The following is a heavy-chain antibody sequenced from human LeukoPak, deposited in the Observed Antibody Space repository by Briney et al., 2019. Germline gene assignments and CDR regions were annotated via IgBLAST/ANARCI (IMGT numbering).Heavy chain of an antibody. CDR1: GFTFSSYW. Sequence: PGGSLRLSCAASGFTFSSYWMSWVRQPPGKGLEWVATIQPDGSEKYYVGSVQGRFSISRDNAKNSLYLQMNSLRAEDTAVYYCTDFDSVWGQGTLVTVSS. CDR3: TDFDSV. J-gene: IGHJ4*02. V-gene: IGHV3-7*01. D-gene: IGHD3-3*01. CDR2: IQPDGSEK.